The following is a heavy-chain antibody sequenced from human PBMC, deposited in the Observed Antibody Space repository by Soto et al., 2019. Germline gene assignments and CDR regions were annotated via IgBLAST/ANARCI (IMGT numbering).Heavy chain of an antibody. Sequence: QVQLVQSGAEVKKPGASVKVSCKASGYTFTSYGISWVRQAPGQGREWMGWISAYNGNTNYAQKLQGRVTMTTDTSTSTAYMELRSLRSDDTAVYYCARKVVVPAAYGVGWFDPWGQGTLVTVSS. D-gene: IGHD2-2*01. V-gene: IGHV1-18*01. J-gene: IGHJ5*02. CDR3: ARKVVVPAAYGVGWFDP. CDR2: ISAYNGNT. CDR1: GYTFTSYG.